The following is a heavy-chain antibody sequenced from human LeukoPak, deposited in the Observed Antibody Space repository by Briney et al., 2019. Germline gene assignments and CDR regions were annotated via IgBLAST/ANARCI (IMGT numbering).Heavy chain of an antibody. V-gene: IGHV4-59*01. D-gene: IGHD3-9*01. Sequence: SETLSLTCTVSGGSISSYYWSWIRQPPGKGLEWIGYIYYSGSTNYNPSLKSRVTISVDTSKNQFSLKLSSVTAADTAVYYCARGGGLRYFDRLPTAGLDYWGQGTLVTVSS. J-gene: IGHJ4*02. CDR3: ARGGGLRYFDRLPTAGLDY. CDR1: GGSISSYY. CDR2: IYYSGST.